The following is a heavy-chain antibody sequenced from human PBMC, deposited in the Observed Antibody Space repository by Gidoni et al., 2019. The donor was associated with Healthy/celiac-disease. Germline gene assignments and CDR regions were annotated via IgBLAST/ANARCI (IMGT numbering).Heavy chain of an antibody. V-gene: IGHV4-39*01. Sequence: QLQLQESGPGLVKPSETLSLTCTVSGGSISSSSYYWGWIRQPPGKGLEWIGSIYSSGSTYYNPSLKSRVTISVDTSKNQFSLKLSSVTAADTAVYYCARRTGPESSGWYTPASYYFDYWGQGTLVTVSS. CDR2: IYSSGST. J-gene: IGHJ4*02. D-gene: IGHD6-19*01. CDR1: GGSISSSSYY. CDR3: ARRTGPESSGWYTPASYYFDY.